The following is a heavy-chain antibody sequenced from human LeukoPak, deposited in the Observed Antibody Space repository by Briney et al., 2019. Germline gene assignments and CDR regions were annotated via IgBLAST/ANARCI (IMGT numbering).Heavy chain of an antibody. Sequence: PSETLSLTCTVSGASISSYYWSWIRQPPGKGLERIGHMHYSGDTYYNPSLKRRVTISLDTSKNQFSLKLNSVTAADTAVYYCARAGLLRRWFDPWGQGTLVTVSS. CDR2: MHYSGDT. J-gene: IGHJ5*02. CDR3: ARAGLLRRWFDP. CDR1: GASISSYY. V-gene: IGHV4-59*01. D-gene: IGHD2-21*02.